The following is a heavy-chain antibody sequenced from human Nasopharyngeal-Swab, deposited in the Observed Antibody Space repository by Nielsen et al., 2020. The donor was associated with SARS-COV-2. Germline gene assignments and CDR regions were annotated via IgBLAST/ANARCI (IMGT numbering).Heavy chain of an antibody. J-gene: IGHJ4*02. Sequence: SVKVSCKVSGGTFNSYSFSWVRQAPGQGLEWMGRIIPLIGTPDYAQNFQGRVTIGADKSTTTVYLEMRRLRPDDTAIYYCARVGRYGDFVDWGQGTLVTVSS. D-gene: IGHD4-17*01. CDR1: GGTFNSYS. CDR3: ARVGRYGDFVD. CDR2: IIPLIGTP. V-gene: IGHV1-69*08.